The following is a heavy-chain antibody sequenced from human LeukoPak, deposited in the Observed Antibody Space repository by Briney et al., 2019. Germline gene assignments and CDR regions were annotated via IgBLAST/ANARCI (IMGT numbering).Heavy chain of an antibody. J-gene: IGHJ4*02. V-gene: IGHV3-23*01. CDR2: ITDSGGDT. CDR3: VKGSERSRPYYFDY. Sequence: GGSLRLSCAASGFTFSSYAMTWVRQAPGKGLEWVSAITDSGGDTYHADSVKGRFTISRDNSKNTLYMQMNSLRTEDTAIYYCVKGSERSRPYYFDYWGQGTLVTVSS. CDR1: GFTFSSYA. D-gene: IGHD3-3*01.